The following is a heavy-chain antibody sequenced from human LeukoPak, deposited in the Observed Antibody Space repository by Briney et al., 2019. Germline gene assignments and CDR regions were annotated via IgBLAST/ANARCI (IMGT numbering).Heavy chain of an antibody. CDR1: GGSISRGDYY. CDR3: ARGGKDIVVVPAFYYGMDV. V-gene: IGHV4-30-4*01. Sequence: SETLSLTCTVSGGSISRGDYYWSWIRQPPGKGLEWIGYIYYSGSTYYNPSLKSRVTISVDTSKNQFSLKLSSVTAADTAVYYCARGGKDIVVVPAFYYGMDVWGKGTTVTVSS. J-gene: IGHJ6*04. D-gene: IGHD2-2*01. CDR2: IYYSGST.